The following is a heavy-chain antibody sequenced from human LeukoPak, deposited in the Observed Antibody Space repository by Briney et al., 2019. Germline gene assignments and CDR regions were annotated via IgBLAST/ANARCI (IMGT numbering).Heavy chain of an antibody. Sequence: SETLSLTSTVSGGSISSSNYYWDWIRQPPGKGLEWIGSIYYSGNTYYNPSLKSRVTISVDTSKNQFSLKLNSVTAADTAVYYCARRGYCSGGSCYVSYWGQGTLVTVSS. CDR3: ARRGYCSGGSCYVSY. CDR1: GGSISSSNYY. V-gene: IGHV4-39*01. J-gene: IGHJ4*02. CDR2: IYYSGNT. D-gene: IGHD2-15*01.